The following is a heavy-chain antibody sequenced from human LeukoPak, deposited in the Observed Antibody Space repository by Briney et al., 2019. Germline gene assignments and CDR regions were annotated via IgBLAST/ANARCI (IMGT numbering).Heavy chain of an antibody. CDR3: AREVSSRYSSSWYSNWFDP. J-gene: IGHJ5*02. Sequence: SGTLSLTCAVSGGSISSSNWWSWVRQPPGKGLGWIGEIYHSGSTNYNPSLKSRVTISVDKSKNQFSLKLSSVTAADTAVYYCAREVSSRYSSSWYSNWFDPWGQGTLVTVSS. CDR1: GGSISSSNW. V-gene: IGHV4-4*02. CDR2: IYHSGST. D-gene: IGHD6-13*01.